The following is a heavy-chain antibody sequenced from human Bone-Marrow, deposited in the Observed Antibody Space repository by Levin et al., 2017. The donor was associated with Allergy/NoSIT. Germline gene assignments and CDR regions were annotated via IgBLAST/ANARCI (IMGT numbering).Heavy chain of an antibody. D-gene: IGHD6-6*01. V-gene: IGHV1-46*01. CDR3: ARADINPEYSSTWYFDY. CDR2: INPTGGST. J-gene: IGHJ4*02. CDR1: GYTFTNYY. Sequence: GESLKISCKASGYTFTNYYIHWVRQAPGRGVEWMGGINPTGGSTNYAQMFQGRVTMTRDTSTSTVYMELSSLRVEDTAVYYCARADINPEYSSTWYFDYWGQGALVTVSS.